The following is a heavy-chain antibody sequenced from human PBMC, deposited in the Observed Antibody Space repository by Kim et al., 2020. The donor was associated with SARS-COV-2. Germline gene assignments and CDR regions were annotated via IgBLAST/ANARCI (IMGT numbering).Heavy chain of an antibody. CDR1: GFTFSSYS. J-gene: IGHJ4*02. D-gene: IGHD3-10*01. V-gene: IGHV3-21*01. CDR2: ISSSSSYI. Sequence: GGSLRLSCAASGFTFSSYSMNWVRQAPGKGLEWVSSISSSSSYIYYADSVKGRFTISRDNAKNSLYLQMNSLRAEDTAVYYCARDLNSDGPFDYWGQGTLVTVSP. CDR3: ARDLNSDGPFDY.